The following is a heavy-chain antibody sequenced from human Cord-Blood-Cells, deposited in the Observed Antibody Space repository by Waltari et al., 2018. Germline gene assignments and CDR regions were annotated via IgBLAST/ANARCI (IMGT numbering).Heavy chain of an antibody. CDR2: ISYDGSNK. Sequence: GFTFSSYAMHWVRQAPGKGLEWVAVISYDGSNKYYADSVKGRFTISRDNSKNTLYLQMNSLRAEDTAVYYCARVEYGDYGGYFDYWGQGTLVTVSS. CDR3: ARVEYGDYGGYFDY. J-gene: IGHJ4*02. V-gene: IGHV3-30-3*01. D-gene: IGHD4-17*01. CDR1: GFTFSSYA.